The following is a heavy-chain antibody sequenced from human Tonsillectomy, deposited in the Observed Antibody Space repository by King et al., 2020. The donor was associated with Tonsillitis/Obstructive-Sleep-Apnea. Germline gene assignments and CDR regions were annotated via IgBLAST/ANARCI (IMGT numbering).Heavy chain of an antibody. CDR3: ARDYGHSTSFGYYYMDV. D-gene: IGHD6-13*01. Sequence: VQLVESGGGLVQPGGSLRLSCAASGFTFSRYWMSWVRQAPGKGLEWVANIKQDGSEKYYVDSVKGRFTISRDNAKNSLYLQMNSLRAEDTAVYYCARDYGHSTSFGYYYMDVWGKGTTVTVSS. CDR2: IKQDGSEK. CDR1: GFTFSRYW. J-gene: IGHJ6*03. V-gene: IGHV3-7*04.